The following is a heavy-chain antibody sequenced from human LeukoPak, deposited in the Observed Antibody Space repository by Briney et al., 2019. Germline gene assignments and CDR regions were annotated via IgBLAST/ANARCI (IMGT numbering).Heavy chain of an antibody. V-gene: IGHV1-2*02. CDR2: INPNSGGT. CDR3: ARGHGSYYYYMDV. CDR1: GYTFTDFY. J-gene: IGHJ6*03. Sequence: ASVKVSCKASGYTFTDFYMHWVRQGPGQGPEWMGWINPNSGGTNYAQMFQGRVTMTRDTSISTAYLELSRLRSDDTAVYYCARGHGSYYYYMDVWGTGTTVAVSS. D-gene: IGHD3-10*01.